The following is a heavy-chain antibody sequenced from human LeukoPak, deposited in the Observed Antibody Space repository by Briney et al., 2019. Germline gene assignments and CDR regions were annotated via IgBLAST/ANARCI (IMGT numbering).Heavy chain of an antibody. CDR2: ILHSGTI. Sequence: SETLSLTCTVSGVSVSDGYYYWNWIRQPPGKGLEWIGYILHSGTINNNPSLKSRVIISVDTSKNQFSLKLTSVTAADTAVYYCARAPQPTSYGDYGKRYFDLWGRGSLVTVSS. D-gene: IGHD4-17*01. CDR3: ARAPQPTSYGDYGKRYFDL. V-gene: IGHV4-61*01. J-gene: IGHJ2*01. CDR1: GVSVSDGYYY.